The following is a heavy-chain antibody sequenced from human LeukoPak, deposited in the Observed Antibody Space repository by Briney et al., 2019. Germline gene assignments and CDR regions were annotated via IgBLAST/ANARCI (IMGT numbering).Heavy chain of an antibody. CDR3: AKRPRGNYLDPFDY. CDR1: GFTFSSYA. D-gene: IGHD3-10*01. Sequence: PGGSLRLSCAASGFTFSSYAMSWVRQAPGKGLEWVSGISGSGGSTYYADSVKGRFTISRDNSKNRLYLQMNSLRAADTAVYYCAKRPRGNYLDPFDYWGQGTLVTVSS. J-gene: IGHJ4*02. CDR2: ISGSGGST. V-gene: IGHV3-23*01.